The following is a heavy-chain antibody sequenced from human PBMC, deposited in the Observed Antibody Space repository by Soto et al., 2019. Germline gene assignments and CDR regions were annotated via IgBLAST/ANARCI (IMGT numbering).Heavy chain of an antibody. D-gene: IGHD3-10*01. V-gene: IGHV5-51*01. Sequence: GESLKISCKASGYTFNRYWIGLLRQMPGQGLERMAIIYPGDSGTRYSPSFQRQATSSVDRYTNIADLQWTSLKASDTSIYFCARLPRDDHNTRFTGVFDYWGQGTLVTVSS. CDR1: GYTFNRYW. CDR3: ARLPRDDHNTRFTGVFDY. CDR2: IYPGDSGT. J-gene: IGHJ4*02.